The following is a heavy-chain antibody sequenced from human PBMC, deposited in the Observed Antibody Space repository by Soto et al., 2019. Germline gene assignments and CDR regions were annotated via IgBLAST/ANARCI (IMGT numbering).Heavy chain of an antibody. CDR1: GGPISSGGYY. D-gene: IGHD1-7*01. Sequence: QVQLQESGPGLVKPSQTLSLTCTVSGGPISSGGYYWSWIRQHPGKGLESIGYIHYSGSTYYNPSLKSRVTISVDTSKNEFSLKLSSVTAADTAVYYCAREYKGNWNSTWFDPWGQGTLVTVSS. J-gene: IGHJ5*02. CDR2: IHYSGST. CDR3: AREYKGNWNSTWFDP. V-gene: IGHV4-31*03.